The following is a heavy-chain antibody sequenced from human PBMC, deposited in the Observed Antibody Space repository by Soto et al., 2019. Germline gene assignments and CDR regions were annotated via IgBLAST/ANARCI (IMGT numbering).Heavy chain of an antibody. J-gene: IGHJ5*02. V-gene: IGHV4-31*03. CDR1: GGSISSGGYY. Sequence: LTCTVSGGSISSGGYYWSWIRQHPGKGLEWIGYIYYSGSTYYNPSLKSRVTISVDTSKNQFSLKLSSVTAADTAVYYCARDREQQLANWFDPWGQGTLVTVSS. CDR3: ARDREQQLANWFDP. CDR2: IYYSGST. D-gene: IGHD6-13*01.